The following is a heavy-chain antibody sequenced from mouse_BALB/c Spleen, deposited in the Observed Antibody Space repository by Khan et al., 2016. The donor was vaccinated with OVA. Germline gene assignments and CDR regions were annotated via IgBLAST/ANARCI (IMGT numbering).Heavy chain of an antibody. CDR3: ARFSDGSDYTGDY. CDR2: IWAGGST. J-gene: IGHJ4*01. CDR1: GFSLTSYG. Sequence: QVQLQQSGPGLVAPSQSLSITCTVSGFSLTSYGVHWVRQPPGKGLEWLGVIWAGGSTNYNSALMSRLSISKDNSKSQVFLKMNSLQTDDTAMYYCARFSDGSDYTGDYWGQGTSVAVSS. V-gene: IGHV2-9*02. D-gene: IGHD2-3*01.